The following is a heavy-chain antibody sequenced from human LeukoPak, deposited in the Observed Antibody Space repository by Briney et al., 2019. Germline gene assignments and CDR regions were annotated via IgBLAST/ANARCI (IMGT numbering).Heavy chain of an antibody. D-gene: IGHD6-19*01. V-gene: IGHV3-9*01. CDR1: GFTCDDYA. J-gene: IGHJ4*02. CDR3: AKDMRIAVAGWEFDY. CDR2: MSWNSGSI. Sequence: GGSLRLSCAASGFTCDDYAMHWVRQAPGKGLEGVSGMSWNSGSIGYEDYVKGRFTISRDNAKNSLYLQMNSLRAEDTALYYCAKDMRIAVAGWEFDYWGQGTLVTVSS.